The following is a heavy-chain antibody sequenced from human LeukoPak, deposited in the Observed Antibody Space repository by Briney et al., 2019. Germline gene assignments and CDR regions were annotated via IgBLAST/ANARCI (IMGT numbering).Heavy chain of an antibody. J-gene: IGHJ4*02. V-gene: IGHV3-23*01. CDR3: SKDPPNYYGSNGHYYRRDGDY. CDR2: ITSSGDGT. Sequence: GGSLRLSCAASGFTFSIYAMSWVRQAPGKGLQWVSSITSSGDGTYYADSVKGRFTIYRDNSENMLYLQMNSLRGEDTAVYFCSKDPPNYYGSNGHYYRRDGDYWGQGTLVTVSS. CDR1: GFTFSIYA. D-gene: IGHD3-22*01.